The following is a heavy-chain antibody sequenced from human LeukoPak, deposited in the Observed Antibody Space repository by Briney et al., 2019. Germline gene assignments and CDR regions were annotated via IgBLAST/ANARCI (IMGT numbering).Heavy chain of an antibody. CDR1: GYTFTSYY. Sequence: GASVKVSCKASGYTFTSYYMHWVRQAPGQGLEWMGIINPSGGSTSYAQRFQGRVTMTRDTSTSTVYMELSSLRSEDTAVYYCARHGAEGVDFDYWGQGTLVTVSS. CDR3: ARHGAEGVDFDY. CDR2: INPSGGST. D-gene: IGHD3-3*01. J-gene: IGHJ4*02. V-gene: IGHV1-46*01.